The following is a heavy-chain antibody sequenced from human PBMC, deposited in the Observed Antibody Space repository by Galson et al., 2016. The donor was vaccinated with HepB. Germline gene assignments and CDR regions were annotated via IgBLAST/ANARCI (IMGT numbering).Heavy chain of an antibody. D-gene: IGHD3-16*01. CDR2: ISPYNGDT. CDR1: GYTFTSYG. CDR3: ARGGGGAYYGMDV. Sequence: SVKVSCKASGYTFTSYGISWVRQAPGQGLGWMGWISPYNGDTNYAQKLQGRVTVTTDTSASTAYMELRSLRSDDTAVYYCARGGGGAYYGMDVWGQGTTVTVSS. V-gene: IGHV1-18*01. J-gene: IGHJ6*02.